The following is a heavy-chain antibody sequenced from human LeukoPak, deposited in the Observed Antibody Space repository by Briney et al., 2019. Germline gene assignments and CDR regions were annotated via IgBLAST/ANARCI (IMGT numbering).Heavy chain of an antibody. CDR2: INSCGSSI. J-gene: IGHJ4*02. CDR3: AKSLNSSSWYGGY. CDR1: GFTFSSFW. Sequence: PGGSLRLSCAASGFTFSSFWMYWVRQAPGKGLVWVSRINSCGSSISYADSVKGRFTTSRDNAKNTLYLQMNSLRAEDTAVYYCAKSLNSSSWYGGYWGQGTLVTVSS. V-gene: IGHV3-74*01. D-gene: IGHD6-13*01.